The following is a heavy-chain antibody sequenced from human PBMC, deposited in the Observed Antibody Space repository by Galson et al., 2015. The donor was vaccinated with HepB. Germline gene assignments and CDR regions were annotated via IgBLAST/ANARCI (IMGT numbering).Heavy chain of an antibody. J-gene: IGHJ4*02. CDR1: GFTFSSYA. Sequence: SLRLSCAASGFTFSSYAMHWVRQAPGKGLEWVAVISYDGSNKYYADSVKGRFTISRDNSKNTLYLQMNSLRAEDTAVYYCARVYAPSRVAGYFDYWGQGTLVTVSS. CDR3: ARVYAPSRVAGYFDY. V-gene: IGHV3-30-3*01. CDR2: ISYDGSNK. D-gene: IGHD6-13*01.